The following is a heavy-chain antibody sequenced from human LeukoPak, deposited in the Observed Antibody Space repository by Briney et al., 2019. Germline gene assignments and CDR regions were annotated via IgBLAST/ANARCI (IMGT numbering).Heavy chain of an antibody. V-gene: IGHV1-2*02. CDR3: ARGGRGYSYGYNDY. Sequence: GASVKVSCKASGYTFTGYYMHWVRQAPGQGLEWMGWINPNSGGTNYAQKFQGRVTMTRDTSISTAYMELSRLRSEDMAVYDCARGGRGYSYGYNDYWGQGTLVTVSS. CDR2: INPNSGGT. J-gene: IGHJ4*02. CDR1: GYTFTGYY. D-gene: IGHD5-18*01.